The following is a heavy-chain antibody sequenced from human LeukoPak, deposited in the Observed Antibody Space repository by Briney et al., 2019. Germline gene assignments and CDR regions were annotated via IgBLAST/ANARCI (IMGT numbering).Heavy chain of an antibody. CDR3: ARHFPKAAMVTSFDY. Sequence: SETLSLTCTVSGGSISSSSYYWGWIRQPPGKGLEWIGSIYYSGSTYYNPSLKSRVTMSVDTSKNQFSLKLSSVTAADTAVYYCARHFPKAAMVTSFDYWGQGTLVTVSS. V-gene: IGHV4-39*01. CDR1: GGSISSSSYY. D-gene: IGHD5-18*01. CDR2: IYYSGST. J-gene: IGHJ4*02.